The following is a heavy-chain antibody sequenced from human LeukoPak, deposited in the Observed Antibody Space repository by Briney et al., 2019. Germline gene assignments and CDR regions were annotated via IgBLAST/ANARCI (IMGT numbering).Heavy chain of an antibody. D-gene: IGHD2-8*01. V-gene: IGHV3-23*01. Sequence: GGSLRLSCAASGFTFSSYDMSWVRQAPGKGLEWVSGTSGSGDSTYYADSVKGRFTISRDNSKNTLYLQMNSLRAEDTGVYYCAKDRSCTNGVCHGGFDYWGQGTLVTVSS. CDR2: TSGSGDST. CDR1: GFTFSSYD. CDR3: AKDRSCTNGVCHGGFDY. J-gene: IGHJ4*02.